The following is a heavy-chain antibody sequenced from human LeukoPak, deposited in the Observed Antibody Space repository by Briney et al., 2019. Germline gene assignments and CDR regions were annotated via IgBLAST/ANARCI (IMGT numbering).Heavy chain of an antibody. D-gene: IGHD3-10*01. CDR3: ARDLIVPDAMTGSGSYSTDY. Sequence: SETLSLTCTVSGYSINSAYYWGWIRQPPGKGLEWIGRIYSSGSTNYNPSLKSRVTMSVDTSKNQFSLKLSSVTAADTAVYCCARDLIVPDAMTGSGSYSTDYWGQGTLVTVSS. V-gene: IGHV4-38-2*02. CDR1: GYSINSAYY. J-gene: IGHJ4*02. CDR2: IYSSGST.